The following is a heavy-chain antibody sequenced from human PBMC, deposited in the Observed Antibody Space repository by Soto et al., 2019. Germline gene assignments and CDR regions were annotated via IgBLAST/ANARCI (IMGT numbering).Heavy chain of an antibody. Sequence: PGEALKISCKGSGYSFTSYWISWVLQLPGKGLEWMGIIYPGDSDTRYSPSFQGQVTISADTSISTAYLQWSSLKDSDTATYYCARQGGDNWNYLHHTCFDPWGQGTLVTVSS. CDR1: GYSFTSYW. J-gene: IGHJ5*02. CDR2: IYPGDSDT. V-gene: IGHV5-51*01. CDR3: ARQGGDNWNYLHHTCFDP. D-gene: IGHD1-7*01.